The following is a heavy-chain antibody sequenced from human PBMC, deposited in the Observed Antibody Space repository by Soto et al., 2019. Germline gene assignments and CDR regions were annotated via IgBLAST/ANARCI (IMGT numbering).Heavy chain of an antibody. CDR1: GYTFSNDS. J-gene: IGHJ4*02. CDR3: ARASRYYWNYMLY. V-gene: IGHV1-18*01. D-gene: IGHD1-7*01. Sequence: QVQLVQSGTEVKKPGASVKVSCKASGYTFSNDSITWVRQSPGQGLEWKGWVSAYNGNTNYAQKFKGRVTMTTDTATSTAYMEIRSLRYDDTAGYFCARASRYYWNYMLYWGQGNLVTVSS. CDR2: VSAYNGNT.